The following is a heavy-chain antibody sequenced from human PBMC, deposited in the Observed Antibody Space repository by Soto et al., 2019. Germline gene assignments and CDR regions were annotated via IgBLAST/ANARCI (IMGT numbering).Heavy chain of an antibody. D-gene: IGHD7-27*01. Sequence: QVQRVQSGAEVKEPGTSVKVSCKASGGAFSTSSFVWVRQGPGQGLEWMGGIIPIFSKTNVVQKFPARVTFTADESTRPAYMALTSLRSEDTAMYYCARDVVRSTGGDSWGQGTLVIVSS. J-gene: IGHJ4*02. CDR3: ARDVVRSTGGDS. CDR2: IIPIFSKT. V-gene: IGHV1-69*01. CDR1: GGAFSTSS.